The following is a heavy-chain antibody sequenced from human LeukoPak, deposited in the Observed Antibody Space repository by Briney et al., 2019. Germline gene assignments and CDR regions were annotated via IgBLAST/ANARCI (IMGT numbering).Heavy chain of an antibody. Sequence: ESGPTLVNPKQTHTLTCSFSGVSLSSARVAVGCIRQPSGKALEWLALIYWDDDKRYTPSLKSRLTITKDTSKNQVVLTMTDMDPMDTATYFCARQGLSATAEYFQNWGQGTLVTVSS. V-gene: IGHV2-5*02. D-gene: IGHD5/OR15-5a*01. J-gene: IGHJ1*01. CDR3: ARQGLSATAEYFQN. CDR2: IYWDDDK. CDR1: GVSLSSARVA.